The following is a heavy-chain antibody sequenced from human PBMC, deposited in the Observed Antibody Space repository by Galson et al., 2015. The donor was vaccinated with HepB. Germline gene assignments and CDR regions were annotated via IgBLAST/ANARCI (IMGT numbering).Heavy chain of an antibody. V-gene: IGHV3-7*01. J-gene: IGHJ4*02. CDR3: ARAGY. CDR2: IKLDGSEK. Sequence: LRLSCAVSGFLIGISGHSMSWVRQAPGKGLEWVANIKLDGSEKNYVDSVKGRFTISRDNAKNLLYLHMNSLRVEDTAVYYCARAGYWGQGTLVTVSS. CDR1: GFLIGISGHS.